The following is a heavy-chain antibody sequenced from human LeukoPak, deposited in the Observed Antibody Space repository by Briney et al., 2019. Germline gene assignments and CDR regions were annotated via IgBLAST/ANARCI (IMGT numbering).Heavy chain of an antibody. Sequence: SVKVSCKASGGTFSSYAISWVRQAPGQGLEWMGGIIPIFGTANYAQKFQGRVTITADESTSTAYMELSSLRSEDTAVYYCAREAGVLATAIDYFDYWGQGTLVTVSS. J-gene: IGHJ4*02. CDR2: IIPIFGTA. CDR1: GGTFSSYA. D-gene: IGHD2-21*02. CDR3: AREAGVLATAIDYFDY. V-gene: IGHV1-69*01.